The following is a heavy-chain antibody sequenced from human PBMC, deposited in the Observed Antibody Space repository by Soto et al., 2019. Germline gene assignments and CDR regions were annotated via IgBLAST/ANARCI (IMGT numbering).Heavy chain of an antibody. CDR2: IFRSEIT. CDR3: ARMFHCSGGTCPFDY. V-gene: IGHV4-61*01. D-gene: IGHD2-15*01. J-gene: IGHJ4*02. Sequence: PSETLSLTCTVSGDSVSSNNYYWSWIRQPPGKGLEWMGYIFRSEITNYRPSLKSRVTISKDSSKNQVVLTMTNMDPVDTATYYCARMFHCSGGTCPFDYWGQGALVTVSS. CDR1: GDSVSSNNYY.